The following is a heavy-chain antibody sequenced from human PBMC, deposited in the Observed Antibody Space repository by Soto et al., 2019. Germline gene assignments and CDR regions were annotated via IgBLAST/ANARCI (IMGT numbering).Heavy chain of an antibody. D-gene: IGHD3-3*01. Sequence: SETLSLTCTVSGGSISSYYWSWIRQPPGKGLEWIGYIYYSGSTNYNPSLKSRVTISVDTSKNQFSLKLSSVTAADTAVYYCARAGLYDFWSGYPMAAVFDYWGQGTLVTVSS. V-gene: IGHV4-59*01. CDR1: GGSISSYY. CDR2: IYYSGST. J-gene: IGHJ4*02. CDR3: ARAGLYDFWSGYPMAAVFDY.